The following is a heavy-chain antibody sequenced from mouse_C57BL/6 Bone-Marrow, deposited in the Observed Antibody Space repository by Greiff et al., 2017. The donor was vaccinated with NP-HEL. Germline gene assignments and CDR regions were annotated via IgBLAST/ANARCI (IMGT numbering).Heavy chain of an antibody. CDR2: ISDGGSYT. CDR3: ARDPLYYGSSYWYFDV. J-gene: IGHJ1*03. Sequence: DVHLVESGGGLVKPGGSLKLSCAASGFTFSSYAMSWVRQTPEKRLEWVATISDGGSYTYYPDNVKGRFTISRDNAKNNLYLQMSHLKSEDTAMYYCARDPLYYGSSYWYFDVWGTGTTVTVSS. V-gene: IGHV5-4*01. CDR1: GFTFSSYA. D-gene: IGHD1-1*01.